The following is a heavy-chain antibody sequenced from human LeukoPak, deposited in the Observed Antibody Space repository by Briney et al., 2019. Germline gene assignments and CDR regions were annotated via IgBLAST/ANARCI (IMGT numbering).Heavy chain of an antibody. CDR1: GGSISGYS. CDR3: ARAGRTAAPGNYLDY. Sequence: PSETLSLTCTVSGGSISGYSWSWIRQPPGKGLEWVGCISYSGTTNYNPSLKSRVTISVDTSKNHYSLNLSSLTAADTAVYYCARAGRTAAPGNYLDYWGQGTLVTVSS. J-gene: IGHJ4*02. V-gene: IGHV4-59*01. CDR2: ISYSGTT. D-gene: IGHD6-13*01.